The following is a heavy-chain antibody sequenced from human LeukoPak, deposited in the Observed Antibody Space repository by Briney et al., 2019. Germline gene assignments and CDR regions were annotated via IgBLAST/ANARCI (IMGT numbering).Heavy chain of an antibody. J-gene: IGHJ3*02. V-gene: IGHV3-73*01. CDR1: GFTFSGSA. D-gene: IGHD2-15*01. Sequence: PGGSLRLSCAASGFTFSGSAMHWVRQASGKGLEWVGRIRSKANSYATAYAASVKGRFTISRDDSKNTAYLQMNSLKTEDTAVYYCNSPVGYCSGGSCYGAFDIWGQGTMVTVSS. CDR3: NSPVGYCSGGSCYGAFDI. CDR2: IRSKANSYAT.